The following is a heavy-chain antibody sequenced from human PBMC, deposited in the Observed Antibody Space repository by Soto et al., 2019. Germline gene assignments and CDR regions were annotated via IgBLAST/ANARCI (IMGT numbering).Heavy chain of an antibody. CDR1: GFSVSSNY. Sequence: GGSLRLSCAISGFSVSSNYLSWVRQAPGKGLEWVSVHYSGGSTYYADSVQGRFTISRDKSNNTLYLQMRRVRAEDTAVYFCARHRHPRGTVGAASPLDPWGQGTQVTVSS. CDR2: HYSGGST. D-gene: IGHD1-26*01. J-gene: IGHJ5*02. V-gene: IGHV3-53*01. CDR3: ARHRHPRGTVGAASPLDP.